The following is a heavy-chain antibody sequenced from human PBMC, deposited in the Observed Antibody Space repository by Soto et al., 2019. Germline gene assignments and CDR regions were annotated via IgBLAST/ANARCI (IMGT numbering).Heavy chain of an antibody. Sequence: QVPLVQSGAEVKKPGASVKVSCKASGYTFTSYGITWVRQAPGQGLGWMGWISAHNGNTDYAQKLQGRVIVTRDTSTSTAYMELRSLRSDDTAVYYCARGRYGDYWGQGALVTVSS. CDR2: ISAHNGNT. D-gene: IGHD1-1*01. V-gene: IGHV1-18*01. CDR1: GYTFTSYG. J-gene: IGHJ4*02. CDR3: ARGRYGDY.